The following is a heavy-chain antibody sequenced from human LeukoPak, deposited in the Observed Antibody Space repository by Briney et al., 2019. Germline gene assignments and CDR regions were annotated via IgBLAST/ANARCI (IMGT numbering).Heavy chain of an antibody. CDR1: GGSFSGYY. CDR3: ARVGIVTNDYYFDY. CDR2: INHSGST. V-gene: IGHV4-34*01. Sequence: SETLSLTCAVYGGSFSGYYWSWIRQPPGKGLEWIGEINHSGSTNYNPSLKSRVTMSVDTSKNQFSLKLSSVTAADTAVYYCARVGIVTNDYYFDYWGQGTLVTVSS. D-gene: IGHD3-22*01. J-gene: IGHJ4*02.